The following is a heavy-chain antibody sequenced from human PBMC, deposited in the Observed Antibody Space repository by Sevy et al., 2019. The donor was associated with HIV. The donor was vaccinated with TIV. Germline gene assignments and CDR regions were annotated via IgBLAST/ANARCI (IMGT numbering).Heavy chain of an antibody. Sequence: ASVKVSCKASGYTFTGHYMHWVRQAPGQGLEWMGWINPNSGGTNYAQKFQGRVTMTRDTSISTAYMELSRLGSDDTAVYYCARGFYYYDSSGYYWPWGQGTLVTVSS. CDR2: INPNSGGT. J-gene: IGHJ5*02. CDR1: GYTFTGHY. CDR3: ARGFYYYDSSGYYWP. V-gene: IGHV1-2*02. D-gene: IGHD3-22*01.